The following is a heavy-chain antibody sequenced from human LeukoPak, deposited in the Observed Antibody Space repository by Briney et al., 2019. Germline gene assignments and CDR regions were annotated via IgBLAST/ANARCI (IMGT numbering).Heavy chain of an antibody. J-gene: IGHJ4*02. CDR1: GGSISSGGYY. D-gene: IGHD6-19*01. Sequence: SETLSLTCTVSGGSISSGGYYWSWIRQHPGKGLEWIGYIYYSGSTYYNPSLKSRLTISVDTSKNRFSLKLSSVTAADTAVYYCARGAGYSSGWPSYYFDYWGQGTLVTVSS. CDR2: IYYSGST. V-gene: IGHV4-31*03. CDR3: ARGAGYSSGWPSYYFDY.